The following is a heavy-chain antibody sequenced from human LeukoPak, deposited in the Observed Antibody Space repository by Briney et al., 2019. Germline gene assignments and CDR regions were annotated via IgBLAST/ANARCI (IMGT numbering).Heavy chain of an antibody. CDR3: AKNLYNWNLAFIFDY. V-gene: IGHV3-23*01. J-gene: IGHJ4*02. Sequence: PGGSLRLSCAASGFTFSSYAMSWVRQAPGKGLEWVSAISGSGGSTYYADSVKGRFTTSRDNSKNTLYLQMNSLRAEDTAVYYCAKNLYNWNLAFIFDYWGQGTLVTVSS. CDR2: ISGSGGST. CDR1: GFTFSSYA. D-gene: IGHD1-20*01.